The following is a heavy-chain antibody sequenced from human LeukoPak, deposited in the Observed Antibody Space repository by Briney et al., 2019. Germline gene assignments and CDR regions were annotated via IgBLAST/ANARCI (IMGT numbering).Heavy chain of an antibody. V-gene: IGHV5-10-1*01. D-gene: IGHD3-10*01. J-gene: IGHJ4*02. Sequence: GESLKISCEGSGYSFTNYWINWVRQMPGKGLEWMGTIDPTDSYTEYSPSFQGHVTISADKSINTAYLQWSSLKASDTAMYYCARGFGEFRFDYWGQGTLVTVSS. CDR1: GYSFTNYW. CDR2: IDPTDSYT. CDR3: ARGFGEFRFDY.